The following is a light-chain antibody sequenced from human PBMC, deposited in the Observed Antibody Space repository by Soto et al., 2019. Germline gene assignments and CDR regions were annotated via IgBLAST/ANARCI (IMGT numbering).Light chain of an antibody. J-gene: IGLJ2*01. CDR2: EVS. Sequence: QSVLTQPPSASGSPGQQVTISCTGTSSDVGGYNYVSWYQQHPGKAPKLMIYEVSKRPSGVPDRFSGSKSGNTASLTVSGLQAEDEADYYCSSYAGSNDVVFGGGTKVTVL. V-gene: IGLV2-8*01. CDR3: SSYAGSNDVV. CDR1: SSDVGGYNY.